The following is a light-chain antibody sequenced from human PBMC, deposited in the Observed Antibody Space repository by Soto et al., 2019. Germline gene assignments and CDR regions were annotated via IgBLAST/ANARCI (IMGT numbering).Light chain of an antibody. V-gene: IGKV3-11*01. CDR2: DAS. Sequence: EIVLTQSPVTLSLSPGERATLSCRASQSVSTYLAWYQQKPGQAPRLLIYDASNRASGIPARFSGCGSGTDFTLTISSLEPEDFAIYYCQQRSDWPSFGGGTNVEIK. CDR1: QSVSTY. J-gene: IGKJ4*01. CDR3: QQRSDWPS.